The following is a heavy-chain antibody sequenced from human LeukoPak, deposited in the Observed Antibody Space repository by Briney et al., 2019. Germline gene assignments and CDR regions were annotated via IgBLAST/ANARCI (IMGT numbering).Heavy chain of an antibody. D-gene: IGHD6-19*01. CDR1: SGSISSSSYY. J-gene: IGHJ4*02. V-gene: IGHV4-39*01. CDR3: ATQLTVAVAGNPFDY. CDR2: VYYSGST. Sequence: SETLSLTCTVSSGSISSSSYYRGWIRQPPGKGLEWIGSVYYSGSTYYNPSLKSRVTISVDTSKNQFSLKLSSVPAADTAVYYCATQLTVAVAGNPFDYWGQGTLVTVSS.